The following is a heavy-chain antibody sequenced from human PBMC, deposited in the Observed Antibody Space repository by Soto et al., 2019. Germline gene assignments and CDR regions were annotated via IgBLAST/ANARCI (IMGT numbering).Heavy chain of an antibody. CDR3: ARDSGSYPDNFDY. V-gene: IGHV1-18*04. D-gene: IGHD1-26*01. J-gene: IGHJ4*02. CDR2: ISAYNGNT. Sequence: ASVKVSCNASGYTFTSYGISWVQHSPGQGLEWMGWISAYNGNTNYAQKLQGRVTMTTDTSTSTAYMELRSLRSDDTAVYYCARDSGSYPDNFDYWGQGTLVTVSS. CDR1: GYTFTSYG.